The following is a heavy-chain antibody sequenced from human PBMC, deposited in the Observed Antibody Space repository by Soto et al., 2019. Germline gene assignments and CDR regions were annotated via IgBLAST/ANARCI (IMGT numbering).Heavy chain of an antibody. J-gene: IGHJ5*02. V-gene: IGHV3-74*01. D-gene: IGHD2-15*01. CDR3: ARTFVDGMAGFGP. CDR1: GFTLSTYW. Sequence: EVQLVESGGGLVQPGGSLRLSCAASGFTLSTYWMHWVRQVPGKGLVWVSRISSGGTYTNCADSVKGRFTISRDSARNTLFLQMNYLTGEDTAVYYCARTFVDGMAGFGPWGQGTLVTVSS. CDR2: ISSGGTYT.